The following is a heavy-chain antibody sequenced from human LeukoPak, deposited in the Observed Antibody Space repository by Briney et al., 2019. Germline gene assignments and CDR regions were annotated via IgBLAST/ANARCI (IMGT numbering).Heavy chain of an antibody. J-gene: IGHJ5*02. Sequence: SETLSLTCTVSGGSISSSNYYWGWIRQPPGKGLEWIGSIYYSGSTYYNPSLKSRVTISVDTSKNQFSLKLSSVTAADTAVYYCARDENGYVWGSFRAWGQGTLVTVSS. D-gene: IGHD3-16*02. CDR1: GGSISSSNYY. CDR3: ARDENGYVWGSFRA. CDR2: IYYSGST. V-gene: IGHV4-39*07.